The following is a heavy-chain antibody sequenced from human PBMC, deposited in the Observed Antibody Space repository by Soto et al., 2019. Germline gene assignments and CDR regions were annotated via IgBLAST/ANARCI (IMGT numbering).Heavy chain of an antibody. CDR3: AISGGSNSWYRVFDF. D-gene: IGHD1-1*01. Sequence: QVQLQESGPGLVKPSQTLSLTCTVSSDSITSGRYYWSWVRQHPARGLEWIGYIYYSGNCYYNPSTKSRVNISLDRSNSQSSLELHSVTAADTAVYYCAISGGSNSWYRVFDFWGPGTLVTVSS. CDR1: SDSITSGRYY. CDR2: IYYSGNC. J-gene: IGHJ4*02. V-gene: IGHV4-31*03.